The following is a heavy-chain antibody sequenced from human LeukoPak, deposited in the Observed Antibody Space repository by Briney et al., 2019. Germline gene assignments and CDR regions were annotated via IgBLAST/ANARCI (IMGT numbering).Heavy chain of an antibody. CDR3: ARDSNWYDAFHI. D-gene: IGHD6-13*01. CDR2: IYYSGST. CDR1: GRSLSSYY. J-gene: IGHJ3*02. Sequence: SETLSLTCTVSGRSLSSYYWSWVRQPPGKGLEWIGYIYYSGSTNYNPSLKSRVTISVDTSKNQFSLKLSSVTAADTAVYYCARDSNWYDAFHIWGQGTMVTVSS. V-gene: IGHV4-59*01.